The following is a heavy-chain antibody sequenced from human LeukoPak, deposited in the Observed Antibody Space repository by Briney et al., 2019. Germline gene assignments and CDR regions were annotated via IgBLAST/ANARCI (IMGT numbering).Heavy chain of an antibody. J-gene: IGHJ4*02. CDR1: GYTFTSYA. CDR2: INAGNGNT. CDR3: ARVRDDSSGYYYAY. Sequence: ASVKVSCKASGYTFTSYAVHWVRQAPGQRLEWMGWINAGNGNTKYSQKFQGRVTITRDTSASTAYMELSSLRSEDTAVYYCARVRDDSSGYYYAYWGQGTLVTVSS. V-gene: IGHV1-3*01. D-gene: IGHD3-22*01.